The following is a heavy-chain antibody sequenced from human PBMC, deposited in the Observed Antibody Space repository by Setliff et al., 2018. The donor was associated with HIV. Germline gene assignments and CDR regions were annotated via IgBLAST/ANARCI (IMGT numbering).Heavy chain of an antibody. Sequence: GSLRLSCEGSGFIFSTYNMNWVRQAPGKGLEWVAAISRSGDSIFYADSVKGRFTVSRDNAKNTVYLEINNLKDEDAAVYYCAQGSDVLKMVAVLGRYWGQGTLVTVSS. CDR1: GFIFSTYN. CDR3: AQGSDVLKMVAVLGRY. J-gene: IGHJ4*02. V-gene: IGHV3-21*01. CDR2: ISRSGDSI. D-gene: IGHD6-19*01.